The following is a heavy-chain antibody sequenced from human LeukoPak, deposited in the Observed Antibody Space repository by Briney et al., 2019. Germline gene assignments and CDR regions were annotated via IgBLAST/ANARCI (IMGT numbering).Heavy chain of an antibody. CDR2: MNPNSGNT. CDR1: GYTFTSYD. V-gene: IGHV1-8*01. Sequence: GASVKVSCKASGYTFTSYDISWVRQATGQGLEWMGWMNPNSGNTGYAQKFQGRVTMTTDTSTNTAYLELRTLRSDDTAVYYCARGAPRGVWNFYFDYWGQGTLVTVSS. J-gene: IGHJ4*02. D-gene: IGHD1-7*01. CDR3: ARGAPRGVWNFYFDY.